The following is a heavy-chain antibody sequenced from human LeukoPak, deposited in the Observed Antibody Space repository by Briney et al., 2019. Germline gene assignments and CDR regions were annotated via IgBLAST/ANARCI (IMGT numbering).Heavy chain of an antibody. V-gene: IGHV4-34*01. CDR2: INHSGST. J-gene: IGHJ4*02. CDR3: ARRGRGVTPFDY. D-gene: IGHD3-10*01. Sequence: PSETLSLTCAVYGGSFSGYYWSWIRQPPGKGLEWIGEINHSGSTNYNPSLKSRVTISVDTSKNQFSLKLSSVTAADTAVYYCARRGRGVTPFDYWGQGTLVTVSS. CDR1: GGSFSGYY.